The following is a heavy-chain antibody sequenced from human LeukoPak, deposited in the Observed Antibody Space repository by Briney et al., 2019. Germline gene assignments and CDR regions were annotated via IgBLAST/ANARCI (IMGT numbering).Heavy chain of an antibody. CDR3: VSSITGVYMSFDL. CDR2: ISSSSSST. D-gene: IGHD3-9*01. V-gene: IGHV3-11*04. J-gene: IGHJ3*01. CDR1: GFNFNDHD. Sequence: GGSLRLSCAASGFNFNDHDMSWIRQAPGKGLEWVSYISSSSSSTYYADSVKGRFSISRDNARNSLSLYLQMNDLRADDTAVYYCVSSITGVYMSFDLWGQGTTVAVSS.